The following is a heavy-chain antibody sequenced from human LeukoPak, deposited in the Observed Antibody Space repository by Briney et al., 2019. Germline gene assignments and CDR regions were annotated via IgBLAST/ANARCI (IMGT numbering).Heavy chain of an antibody. D-gene: IGHD3-10*01. Sequence: PGGSLRLSCAGSGFAFGTYAMSWVRQAPGMGLEWVSSISANGQATYYADSVEGRFTISRDNSKNTRYLQLNSLRAEDTATYYCARAPYNTILYRLAYWGQGTLVTVSS. CDR3: ARAPYNTILYRLAY. V-gene: IGHV3-23*01. J-gene: IGHJ4*02. CDR1: GFAFGTYA. CDR2: ISANGQAT.